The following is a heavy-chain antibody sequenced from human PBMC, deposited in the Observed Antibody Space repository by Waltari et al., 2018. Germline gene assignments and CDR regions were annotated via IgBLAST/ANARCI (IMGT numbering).Heavy chain of an antibody. CDR2: IYYSGST. CDR3: ARGSFLPSLGILKGYFDL. J-gene: IGHJ2*01. CDR1: GGSISSGGYY. V-gene: IGHV4-31*03. D-gene: IGHD7-27*01. Sequence: QVQLQESGPGLVKPSQTLSLTCTVSGGSISSGGYYWSWIRQHTGRGLEWIGYIYYSGSTYYNPSLKSRVTISVDTSKNQFSLKLSSVTAADTAVYYCARGSFLPSLGILKGYFDLWGRGTLVTVSS.